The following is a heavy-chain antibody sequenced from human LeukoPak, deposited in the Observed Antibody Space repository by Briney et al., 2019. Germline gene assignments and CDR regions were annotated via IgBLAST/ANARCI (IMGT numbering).Heavy chain of an antibody. D-gene: IGHD3-9*01. CDR2: ISGSGGST. Sequence: GGSLRLSCAASGFTFSSYAMSWVRQAPGKGLEWVSAISGSGGSTYYADSVKGRFTISRDNSKNTLYLQMNSLRAEDTAVYYCAKVAGRHYDILTGDYFDYWGQGTLVTVSS. V-gene: IGHV3-23*01. CDR3: AKVAGRHYDILTGDYFDY. J-gene: IGHJ4*02. CDR1: GFTFSSYA.